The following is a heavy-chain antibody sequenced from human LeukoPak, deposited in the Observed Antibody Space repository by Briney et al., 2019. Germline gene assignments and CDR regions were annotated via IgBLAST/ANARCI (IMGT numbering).Heavy chain of an antibody. V-gene: IGHV1-3*01. Sequence: ASVKVSCKASGYMFTSYAIHWVRQAPGQRLEWMGWINAGNGNTKYSQKFQGRVNITRDTSASTAYMELSSLRSVDTAVYYCARDRRGYSYGLCEYWGQGTLVTVSS. D-gene: IGHD5-18*01. CDR1: GYMFTSYA. CDR3: ARDRRGYSYGLCEY. J-gene: IGHJ4*02. CDR2: INAGNGNT.